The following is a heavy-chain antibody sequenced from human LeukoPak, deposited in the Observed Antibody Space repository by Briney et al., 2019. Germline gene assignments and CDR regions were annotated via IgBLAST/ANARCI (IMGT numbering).Heavy chain of an antibody. CDR2: IYTGGST. CDR1: GGSISTYG. CDR3: ARSGDGYDFDF. D-gene: IGHD2-15*01. J-gene: IGHJ4*02. V-gene: IGHV4-4*07. Sequence: SETLSLTCTVSGGSISTYGWSWIRQPAGKGLEWIGRIYTGGSTIYNPSLKSRVTMSVDTSKQFSLKLSSVTAADTAVYYCARSGDGYDFDFWGQGTLVTVSS.